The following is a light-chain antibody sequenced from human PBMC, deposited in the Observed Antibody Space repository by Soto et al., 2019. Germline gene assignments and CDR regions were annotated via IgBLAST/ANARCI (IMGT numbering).Light chain of an antibody. CDR3: CSYSSTTTLHV. V-gene: IGLV2-14*01. CDR1: SSDVGGYSY. CDR2: EVS. Sequence: QSALTQPASVSGSPGQSITISCTGTSSDVGGYSYVSWYQQHPGKAPKLMIYEVSNRPSGVSNRFSGSKSGNTASLTITGLQRADEADYYCCSYSSTTTLHVFGTGTQLTVL. J-gene: IGLJ7*01.